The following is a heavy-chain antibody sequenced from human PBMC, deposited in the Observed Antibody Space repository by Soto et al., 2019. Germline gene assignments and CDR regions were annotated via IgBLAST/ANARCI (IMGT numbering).Heavy chain of an antibody. CDR3: ARLPWAHYGGFFDP. CDR1: GGSIISYY. V-gene: IGHV4-59*01. Sequence: SETLSLTCTVSGGSIISYYWSWIRQPPGKGLEWIGYIYYSGSTNYNPSLKSRVTISVDTSKNQFSLKLTSVTAADTAVYYCARLPWAHYGGFFDPWGQGTLVTVSS. D-gene: IGHD4-17*01. CDR2: IYYSGST. J-gene: IGHJ5*02.